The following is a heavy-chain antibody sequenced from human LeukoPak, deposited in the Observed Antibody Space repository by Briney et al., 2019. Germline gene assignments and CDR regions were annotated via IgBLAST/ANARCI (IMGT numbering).Heavy chain of an antibody. J-gene: IGHJ4*02. D-gene: IGHD6-13*01. CDR3: ARMYNISWYYYFGD. Sequence: SQTLSLTCAISGDSVSSNSAAWSWIRQSPSRGLEWLGRTYYRYKLCYDYAVSVKSRITINPDTSKNQFSLQLNSVTPEDTAMYYCARMYNISWYYYFGDWGQGTLVTVSS. CDR1: GDSVSSNSAA. CDR2: TYYRYKLCY. V-gene: IGHV6-1*01.